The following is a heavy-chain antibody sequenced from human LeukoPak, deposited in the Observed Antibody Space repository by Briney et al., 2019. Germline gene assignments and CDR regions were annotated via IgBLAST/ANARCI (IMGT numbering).Heavy chain of an antibody. CDR2: IYYISNT. J-gene: IGHJ4*02. V-gene: IGHV4-61*08. Sequence: SETLSLTCTVSGVSVGSAGYYWSWIRQPPGGGLEWIGYIYYISNTNYNPSLKSRVTVSLNPSGNQFSLKLNSVTAADTAMYYCARTQSQSGSYRYYFGYWGQGTLVAVSS. CDR3: ARTQSQSGSYRYYFGY. D-gene: IGHD1-26*01. CDR1: GVSVGSAGYY.